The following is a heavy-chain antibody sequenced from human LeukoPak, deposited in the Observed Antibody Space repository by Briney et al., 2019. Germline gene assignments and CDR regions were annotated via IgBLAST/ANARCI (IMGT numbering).Heavy chain of an antibody. CDR1: GFTFSSDW. Sequence: GGSLRLSCAASGFTFSSDWMSWVRQAPGKGLEWVANIKQDGSEKYYVDSVKGRFTISRDNAKNSLYLQMNSLRAEGTAVYYCARVEGGYCSSTSCYADWFDPWGQGTLVTVSS. D-gene: IGHD2-2*01. CDR2: IKQDGSEK. V-gene: IGHV3-7*03. J-gene: IGHJ5*02. CDR3: ARVEGGYCSSTSCYADWFDP.